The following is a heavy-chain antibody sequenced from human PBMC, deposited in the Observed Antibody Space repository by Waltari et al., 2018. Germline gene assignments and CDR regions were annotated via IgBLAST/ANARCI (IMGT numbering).Heavy chain of an antibody. CDR2: IKPDGSGR. D-gene: IGHD5-12*01. CDR1: GFTFGTSW. V-gene: IGHV3-7*04. J-gene: IGHJ4*02. CDR3: ARDRGWLQFDY. Sequence: VQLVESGGGLVHPGGTLSLSCAASGFTFGTSWMNWVRQAPGRGPEWVANIKPDGSGRSYVDFVRGRFTISRDNAKSSLYLQINSLTVEDTAIYYCARDRGWLQFDYWGQGALVIVSS.